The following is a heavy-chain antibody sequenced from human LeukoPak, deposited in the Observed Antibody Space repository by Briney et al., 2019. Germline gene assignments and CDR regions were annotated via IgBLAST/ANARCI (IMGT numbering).Heavy chain of an antibody. CDR2: VFSSGST. J-gene: IGHJ4*02. V-gene: IGHV4-59*11. CDR3: ATRPADSTWYGVFDF. CDR1: GGSINSHY. Sequence: SETLSLTCTVSGGSINSHYWIWIRQPPGKGLEWIGYVFSSGSTNYNPSLKSRVTMSLDTSRDQFSLRLNSVTAADTAIYFCATRPADSTWYGVFDFWSPGSLVTVSS. D-gene: IGHD6-13*01.